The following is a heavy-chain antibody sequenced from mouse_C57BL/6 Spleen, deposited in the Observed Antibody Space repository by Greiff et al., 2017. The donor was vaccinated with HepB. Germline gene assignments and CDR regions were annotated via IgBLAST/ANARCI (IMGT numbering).Heavy chain of an antibody. J-gene: IGHJ4*01. Sequence: EVQGVESGGGLVQPGGSMKLSCVASGFTFSNYWMNWVRQSPEKGLEWVAQIRLKSDNYATHYAESVKGRFTISRDDSKSSVYLQMNNLRAEDTGIYYCTTGTHYAMDYWGQGTSVTVSS. CDR1: GFTFSNYW. CDR2: IRLKSDNYAT. CDR3: TTGTHYAMDY. D-gene: IGHD2-14*01. V-gene: IGHV6-3*01.